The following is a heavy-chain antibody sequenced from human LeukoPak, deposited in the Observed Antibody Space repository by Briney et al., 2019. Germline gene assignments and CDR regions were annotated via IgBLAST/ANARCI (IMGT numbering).Heavy chain of an antibody. V-gene: IGHV3-23*01. J-gene: IGHJ4*02. CDR3: AKGASYFDY. CDR1: GFPFSSYA. CDR2: ITNSGGTT. Sequence: GGSLRLSCAASGFPFSSYAMSWVRQAPGKGLERVSPITNSGGTTYYADSVKGRFTISRDNSKITLCLQMNSLRAEDTAVYYCAKGASYFDYWGQGTLVTVSS.